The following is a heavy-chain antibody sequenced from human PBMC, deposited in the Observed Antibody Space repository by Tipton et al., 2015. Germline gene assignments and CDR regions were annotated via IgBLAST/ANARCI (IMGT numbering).Heavy chain of an antibody. D-gene: IGHD4-17*01. Sequence: TLSLTCSVSGGSVTSGSYYWSWIRQPPGKGLEWIGYISYTETSHYNPSLKSRVTISVDTSRTQFSLKMSSVTASDTAVYYCARLDTVTTELDYWGQGTLVTVSS. CDR2: ISYTETS. CDR3: ARLDTVTTELDY. CDR1: GGSVTSGSYY. V-gene: IGHV4-61*01. J-gene: IGHJ4*02.